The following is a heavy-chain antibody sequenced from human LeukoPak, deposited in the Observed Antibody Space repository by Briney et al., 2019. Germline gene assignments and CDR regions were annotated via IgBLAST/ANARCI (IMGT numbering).Heavy chain of an antibody. CDR2: ISGSGGSA. D-gene: IGHD3-22*01. CDR3: ARGQVETYYDSSGYFGHDAFDI. CDR1: GFTFSSYA. J-gene: IGHJ3*02. Sequence: GGSLRLSCAASGFTFSSYAMSWVRKAPGKGLGWVSAISGSGGSAFYADSVKGRFTISRDNAKNSYLQMNSLRAEDTAIYYCARGQVETYYDSSGYFGHDAFDIWGQGTMVTVSS. V-gene: IGHV3-23*01.